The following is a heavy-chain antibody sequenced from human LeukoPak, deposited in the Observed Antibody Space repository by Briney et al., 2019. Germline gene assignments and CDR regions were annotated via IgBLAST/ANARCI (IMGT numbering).Heavy chain of an antibody. CDR3: AKASWYYDSSGYLQP. CDR2: IRYDGSNK. J-gene: IGHJ5*02. V-gene: IGHV3-30*02. Sequence: PGGSLRLSCAASGFTFSSYGMHWVRQAPGKGLEWVAFIRYDGSNKYYADSVKGRFTISRDNSKNTLYLQMNSLRAEDTAVYYCAKASWYYDSSGYLQPWGQGTLVTVSS. CDR1: GFTFSSYG. D-gene: IGHD3-22*01.